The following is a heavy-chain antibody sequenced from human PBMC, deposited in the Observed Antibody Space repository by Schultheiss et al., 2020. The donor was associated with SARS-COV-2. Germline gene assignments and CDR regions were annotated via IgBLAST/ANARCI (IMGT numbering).Heavy chain of an antibody. CDR3: ARAGGIVVAGRGNWFDP. J-gene: IGHJ5*02. CDR2: IYYSGST. D-gene: IGHD3-16*01. V-gene: IGHV4-59*01. Sequence: SETLSLTCTVSGGSISSYYWSWIRQPPGKGLEWIGYIYYSGSTNYNPSLKSRVTMSVDTSKNQFSLKLSSVAAADTAVYYCARAGGIVVAGRGNWFDPWGQGILVTVSS. CDR1: GGSISSYY.